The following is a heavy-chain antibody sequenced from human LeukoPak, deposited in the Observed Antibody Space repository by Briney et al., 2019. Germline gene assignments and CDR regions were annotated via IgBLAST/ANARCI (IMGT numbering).Heavy chain of an antibody. CDR2: IIPILGIA. CDR1: GGTFSSYA. D-gene: IGHD3-10*01. J-gene: IGHJ4*02. V-gene: IGHV1-69*04. Sequence: SVKVSCKASGGTFSSYAISWVRQAPGQGLEWMGRIIPILGIANYAQKFQGRVTITADESTSTAYMELSSLRSEDTAVYYCARDLQYYYGSNNYFDYWGQGTLVTVSS. CDR3: ARDLQYYYGSNNYFDY.